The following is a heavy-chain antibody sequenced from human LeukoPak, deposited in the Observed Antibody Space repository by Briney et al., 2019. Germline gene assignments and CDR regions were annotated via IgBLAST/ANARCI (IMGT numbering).Heavy chain of an antibody. CDR1: GFTFSSYT. CDR3: XRAWATDFDY. CDR2: ISSSTSYI. J-gene: IGHJ4*02. Sequence: GGSLRLSCAASGFTFSSYTMNWXXXAXGKGLEWVSSISSSTSYIYYADSVKGRFTISRDNAKNSLYLQMNSLRAEDTAXXYCXRAWATDFDYWGQGTLVTVSS. V-gene: IGHV3-21*01. D-gene: IGHD7-27*01.